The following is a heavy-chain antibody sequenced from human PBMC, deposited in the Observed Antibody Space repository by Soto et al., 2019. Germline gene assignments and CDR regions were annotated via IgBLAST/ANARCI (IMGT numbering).Heavy chain of an antibody. D-gene: IGHD2-21*02. CDR3: ARDRVVTAILLGGVDY. V-gene: IGHV3-33*01. J-gene: IGHJ4*02. CDR2: IWYDGSNK. Sequence: QVQLVESGGGVVQPGRSLRLSCAASGFTSSSYGMHWVRQAPGKGLEWVAVIWYDGSNKYYADSVKGRFTISRDNSKNTLYLQMNSLRAEDTAVYYCARDRVVTAILLGGVDYWGQGTLVTVSS. CDR1: GFTSSSYG.